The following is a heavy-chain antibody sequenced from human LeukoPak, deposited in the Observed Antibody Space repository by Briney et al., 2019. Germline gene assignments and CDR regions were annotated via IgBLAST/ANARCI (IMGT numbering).Heavy chain of an antibody. CDR3: ARGRKVPAAMGNWFDT. V-gene: IGHV3-7*01. Sequence: PGGSLRLSCAASGFTFGSHWMSWVRQTPGKGLEWVANIKQDGSETYYVDSVKGRFTISRDNAKNSLFLQMSILRAEDTAVYYCARGRKVPAAMGNWFDTWGQGTLVTVSS. D-gene: IGHD2-2*01. CDR2: IKQDGSET. J-gene: IGHJ5*02. CDR1: GFTFGSHW.